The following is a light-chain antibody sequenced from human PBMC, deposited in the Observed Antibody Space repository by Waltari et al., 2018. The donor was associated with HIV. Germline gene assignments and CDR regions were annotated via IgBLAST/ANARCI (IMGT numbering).Light chain of an antibody. Sequence: QPVVTQAQSYSLSPGGAIPHTCGFTSASLSPTPYPPWYQQDPGQAPRTLIYKPLVRSPGVPGRLSGSILGNTAVLTITGAQADDESVYYCLLYVGDYWVFGGGTKVTVL. CDR2: KPL. CDR1: SASLSPTPY. J-gene: IGLJ3*02. V-gene: IGLV8-61*01. CDR3: LLYVGDYWV.